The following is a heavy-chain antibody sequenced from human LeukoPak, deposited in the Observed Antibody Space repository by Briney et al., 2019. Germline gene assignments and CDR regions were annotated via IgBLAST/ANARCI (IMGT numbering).Heavy chain of an antibody. Sequence: PSETLSLTCAVYGGSFSGYYWSWIRQPPGKGLEWIGGINHSGSTNYNPSLKSRVTISVDTSKNQFSLKLSSVTAADTAVYYCARGRLAAAGDYFDYWGQGTLVTVSS. D-gene: IGHD6-13*01. CDR2: INHSGST. J-gene: IGHJ4*02. CDR1: GGSFSGYY. CDR3: ARGRLAAAGDYFDY. V-gene: IGHV4-34*01.